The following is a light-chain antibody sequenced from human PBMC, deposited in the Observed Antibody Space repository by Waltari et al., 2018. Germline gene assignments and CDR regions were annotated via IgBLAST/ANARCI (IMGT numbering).Light chain of an antibody. Sequence: NFMLTQPHPVSESPGKTVTISSTRRSRSIASHHAHWYQPRPGTSPTTVIYEDNQRPSGFPDRFSGSIDSSSNSASLTMSGLKTEDEADYYCQSYDSSNLVFGGGTKLTVL. V-gene: IGLV6-57*01. J-gene: IGLJ2*01. CDR2: EDN. CDR3: QSYDSSNLV. CDR1: SRSIASHH.